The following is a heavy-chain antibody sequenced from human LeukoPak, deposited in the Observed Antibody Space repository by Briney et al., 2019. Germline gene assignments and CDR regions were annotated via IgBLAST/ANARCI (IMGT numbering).Heavy chain of an antibody. CDR3: AGGGTHIVVVPAAPPVVGGYDGAFDI. CDR2: ISSSGSTI. J-gene: IGHJ3*02. Sequence: GGSLRLSCAASGFTFSSYEMNWVRQAPGKGLEWVSYISSSGSTIYYADSVKGRFTISRDNAKNSLYLQMNSLRAEDTAVYYCAGGGTHIVVVPAAPPVVGGYDGAFDIWGQGTMVTVSS. D-gene: IGHD2-2*01. CDR1: GFTFSSYE. V-gene: IGHV3-48*03.